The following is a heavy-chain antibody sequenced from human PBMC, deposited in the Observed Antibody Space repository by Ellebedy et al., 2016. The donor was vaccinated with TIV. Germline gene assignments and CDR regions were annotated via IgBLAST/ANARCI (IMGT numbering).Heavy chain of an antibody. CDR3: ARVRRGSSGMDV. D-gene: IGHD6-13*01. CDR1: GYTFTANY. V-gene: IGHV1-2*02. Sequence: ASVKVSCKASGYTFTANYVHWVRQAPGQGPEWMGWINPDSGVTNFAQKFQGRVPMTRDTSVNTAYMELSRLESDDTAVYYCARVRRGSSGMDVWGQGTTVTVS. J-gene: IGHJ6*02. CDR2: INPDSGVT.